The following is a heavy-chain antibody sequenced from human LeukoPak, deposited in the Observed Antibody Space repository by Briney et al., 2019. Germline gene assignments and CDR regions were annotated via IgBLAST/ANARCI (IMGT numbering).Heavy chain of an antibody. CDR1: GGTFSSYA. Sequence: ASVKVSCKASGGTFSSYAISWVRQAPGQGLEWMGRIIPIFGTANYAQKFQGRVTITTDESTSTAYMELSSLRSEDTAVYYCATDYCSSGSCHDYWGQGTLVTVSS. J-gene: IGHJ4*02. CDR2: IIPIFGTA. D-gene: IGHD2-15*01. V-gene: IGHV1-69*05. CDR3: ATDYCSSGSCHDY.